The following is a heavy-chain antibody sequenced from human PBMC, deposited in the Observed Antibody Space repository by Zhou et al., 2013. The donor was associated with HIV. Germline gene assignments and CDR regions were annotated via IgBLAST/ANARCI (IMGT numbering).Heavy chain of an antibody. CDR2: ITSSGSTT. V-gene: IGHV3-23*01. D-gene: IGHD5-12*01. Sequence: EVQLLESGGGLVQPGGSLRLSCAASGFTFNSHAMNWVRQAPGKGLEWVSTITSSGSTTYYADSVKGRFTISRDNSKDTLYLQMSSLGAEDTAVYYCVKGYNGPDYWGQGTLVTVSS. J-gene: IGHJ4*02. CDR3: VKGYNGPDY. CDR1: GFTFNSHA.